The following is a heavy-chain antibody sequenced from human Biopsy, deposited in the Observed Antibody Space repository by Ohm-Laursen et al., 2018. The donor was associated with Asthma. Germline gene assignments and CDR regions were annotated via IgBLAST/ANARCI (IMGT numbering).Heavy chain of an antibody. CDR1: GDSFSNYA. CDR3: ARGYSGSDRIVYYYSGLEV. V-gene: IGHV1-69*13. J-gene: IGHJ6*02. Sequence: SVSAAHKASGDSFSNYAISWVRQAPGQGLGWMGGLIPVLGTPTHSQMLEARVTITADESTSTAYMELSSLSSEDTAVYYCARGYSGSDRIVYYYSGLEVWGQGTTVTVSS. D-gene: IGHD5-12*01. CDR2: LIPVLGTP.